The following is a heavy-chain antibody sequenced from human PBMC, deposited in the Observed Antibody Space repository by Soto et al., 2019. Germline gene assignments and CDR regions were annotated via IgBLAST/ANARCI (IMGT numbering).Heavy chain of an antibody. D-gene: IGHD1-26*01. V-gene: IGHV3-23*01. Sequence: EVQLLESGGGLVQPGGSLRLSCAASGFTFTNYAMSWVRQAPGKGLEWVSAISGSGSSTYYADSVKGRFTISRDNSENTLFLQMNSLRAEDTAVYHCAYFTALNYYYGMDVWGQGTTVTVSS. J-gene: IGHJ6*02. CDR3: AYFTALNYYYGMDV. CDR1: GFTFTNYA. CDR2: ISGSGSST.